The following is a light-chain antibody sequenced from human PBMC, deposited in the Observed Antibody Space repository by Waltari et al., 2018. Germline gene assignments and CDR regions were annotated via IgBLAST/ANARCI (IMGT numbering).Light chain of an antibody. Sequence: QSVLTQPPSVSAAPGQKVTISCSGSSPNIGNNPVSWYQQVPGTAPKLLIYDNNERPSWIPDRFSGSQSGTSATLGITGLQTGDAADYYCETWDGSLRGVVFGGGTKLTVL. CDR1: SPNIGNNP. CDR2: DNN. J-gene: IGLJ2*01. V-gene: IGLV1-51*01. CDR3: ETWDGSLRGVV.